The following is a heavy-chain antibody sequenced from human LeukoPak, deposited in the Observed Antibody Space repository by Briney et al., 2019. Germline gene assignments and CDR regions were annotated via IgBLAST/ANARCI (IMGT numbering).Heavy chain of an antibody. J-gene: IGHJ6*03. CDR1: GGSISSYY. CDR3: ARVPRSYYYYYYMDV. Sequence: SETLSLTCTVSGGSISSYYWSWIRQPAGKGLEWIGRIYTSGSTNYNPSLKSRVTMSVDTSKNQFSLKLSSVTAADTAVYYCARVPRSYYYYYYMDVWGKGTTVTVSS. V-gene: IGHV4-4*07. CDR2: IYTSGST.